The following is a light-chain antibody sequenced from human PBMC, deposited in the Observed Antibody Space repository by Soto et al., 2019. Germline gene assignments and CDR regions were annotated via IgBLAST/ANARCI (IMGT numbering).Light chain of an antibody. Sequence: QSVPTQPASVSGSPGQSIIISCTGTSSDVGGYNYVSWYQQHPGKAPKLMIHDVSNRPSGVSNRFSGSKSGNTASLTISGLQAEDEADYYCSSFTSSVSYVFGTGTKLTVL. J-gene: IGLJ1*01. CDR1: SSDVGGYNY. CDR2: DVS. CDR3: SSFTSSVSYV. V-gene: IGLV2-14*03.